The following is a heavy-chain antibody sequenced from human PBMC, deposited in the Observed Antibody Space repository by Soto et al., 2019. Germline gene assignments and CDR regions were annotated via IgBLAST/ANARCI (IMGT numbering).Heavy chain of an antibody. J-gene: IGHJ5*01. D-gene: IGHD6-19*01. V-gene: IGHV3-48*02. CDR1: GFTFSHYN. CDR3: ARGIAVAGTYWFDS. CDR2: ISSSSGTI. Sequence: EVQLVESGGGLVQPGGSLRLSCAPSGFTFSHYNMNWVRQAPGKGLEWVSYISSSSGTIFYADSVKGRFTISRDTAKSSLYLQMLSLRDDDTAIYYCARGIAVAGTYWFDSWGQGTLVTVSS.